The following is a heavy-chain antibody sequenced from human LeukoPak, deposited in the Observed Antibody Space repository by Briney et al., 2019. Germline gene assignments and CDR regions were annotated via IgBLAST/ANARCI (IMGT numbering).Heavy chain of an antibody. J-gene: IGHJ3*02. CDR3: ARLAIMVRGVMDAFDI. D-gene: IGHD3-10*01. Sequence: GESLKISCKGSGYSFTSYWIGWVRQMPGKGLELMGIIYPGDSDTRYSPSFQGQVTISADKSISTAYLQWSSLKASDTAMYYCARLAIMVRGVMDAFDIWGQGTMVTVSS. CDR1: GYSFTSYW. CDR2: IYPGDSDT. V-gene: IGHV5-51*01.